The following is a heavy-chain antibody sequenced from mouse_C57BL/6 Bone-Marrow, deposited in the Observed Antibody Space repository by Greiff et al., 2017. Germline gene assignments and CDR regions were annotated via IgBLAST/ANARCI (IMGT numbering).Heavy chain of an antibody. CDR1: GYTFTSSW. D-gene: IGHD1-1*01. CDR2: IDPSDSET. J-gene: IGHJ3*01. V-gene: IGHV1-52*01. Sequence: QVQLQQPGAELVRPGSSVKLSCKASGYTFTSSWMHWVKQRPIQGLEWIGNIDPSDSETHYNQKFKDKATLTVDKSSSTAYMQLSSLTSEDSAVYYGARSTTVVEDWFAYWGQGTLVTVSA. CDR3: ARSTTVVEDWFAY.